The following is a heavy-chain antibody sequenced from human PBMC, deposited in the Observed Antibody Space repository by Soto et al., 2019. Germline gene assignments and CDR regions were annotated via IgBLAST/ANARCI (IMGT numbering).Heavy chain of an antibody. D-gene: IGHD3-10*01. CDR3: APDDYGIFPY. CDR2: IDPRSGGT. Sequence: GASVKVSCKVSGYPFTTYYIHWVRQAPGQGLEWMGWIDPRSGGTVYEQKFQGRVNMTRDTSISTVYMDLSGLTSDDTALYYCAPDDYGIFPYWGQGSLVNVSS. V-gene: IGHV1-2*02. CDR1: GYPFTTYY. J-gene: IGHJ4*02.